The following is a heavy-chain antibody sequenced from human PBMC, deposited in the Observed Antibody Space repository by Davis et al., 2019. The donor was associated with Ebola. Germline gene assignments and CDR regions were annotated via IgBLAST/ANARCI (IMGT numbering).Heavy chain of an antibody. D-gene: IGHD2-2*01. Sequence: GGSLRLSCAASGFTFSSYSMIWVRQAPGKGLEWVSGISANDGTTYYADSVKGRFTISRDNSKNTLYLQMNSLRAEDTAVYYCAREGKYRDESRTFDYWGQGTLVTVSS. CDR3: AREGKYRDESRTFDY. J-gene: IGHJ4*02. CDR1: GFTFSSYS. V-gene: IGHV3-23*01. CDR2: ISANDGTT.